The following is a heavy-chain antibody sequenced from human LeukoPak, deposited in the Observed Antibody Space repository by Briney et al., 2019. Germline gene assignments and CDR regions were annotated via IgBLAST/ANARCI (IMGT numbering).Heavy chain of an antibody. J-gene: IGHJ4*02. CDR3: AKDRRRIFGVGHFDY. D-gene: IGHD3-3*01. CDR2: ISGSGGST. V-gene: IGHV3-23*01. CDR1: GFTFSSYA. Sequence: GGSLRLSCAVSGFTFSSYAMSWVRQAPGKWLEWVSAISGSGGSTYYADSVKGRFTISRDKSKNTLYLQMNSKRAEDTAVYYCAKDRRRIFGVGHFDYWGQGTLVTVSS.